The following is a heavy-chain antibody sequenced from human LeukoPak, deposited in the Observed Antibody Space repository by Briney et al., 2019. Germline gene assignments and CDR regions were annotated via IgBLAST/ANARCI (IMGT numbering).Heavy chain of an antibody. V-gene: IGHV3-7*04. J-gene: IGHJ4*02. CDR2: IKQDGSKK. CDR3: TRVGYIDEGIDY. Sequence: GGSLRLSCVAAGFPFSSYWMTWVRQAPGKGLEWVANIKQDGSKKSYVDSVKGRFTISRDNAKNSLYLQMNSLRAEDTAIYYCTRVGYIDEGIDYWGQGTLVTVSS. CDR1: GFPFSSYW. D-gene: IGHD5-24*01.